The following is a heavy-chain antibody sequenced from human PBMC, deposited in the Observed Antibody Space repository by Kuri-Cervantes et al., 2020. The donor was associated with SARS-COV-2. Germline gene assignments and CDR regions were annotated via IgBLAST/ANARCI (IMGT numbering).Heavy chain of an antibody. J-gene: IGHJ5*02. CDR1: GFTFSSYW. CDR3: ARCVATIRGWFDP. D-gene: IGHD5-12*01. V-gene: IGHV3-7*01. CDR2: IKQDGSEK. Sequence: GESLKISCTASGFTFSSYWMSWVRQAPGKGLEWVANIKQDGSEKYYVDSVKGRFTISRDNAKNSLYLQMNSLRAEGTAVYYCARCVATIRGWFDPWGQGTLVTVSS.